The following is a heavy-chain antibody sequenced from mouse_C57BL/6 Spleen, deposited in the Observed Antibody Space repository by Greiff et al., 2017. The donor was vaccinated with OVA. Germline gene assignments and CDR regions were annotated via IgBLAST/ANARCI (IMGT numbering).Heavy chain of an antibody. Sequence: VQLQQSGPGLVQPSQSLSITCTVSGFSLTSYGVHWVRQSPGKGLEWLGVIWRGGSTAYNAAFISRLSISKDNSKSQVFSKMNSLQADDTAIYYCARGGSYYFDYWGQGTTLTVSS. V-gene: IGHV2-2*01. CDR2: IWRGGST. CDR1: GFSLTSYG. D-gene: IGHD3-1*01. J-gene: IGHJ2*01. CDR3: ARGGSYYFDY.